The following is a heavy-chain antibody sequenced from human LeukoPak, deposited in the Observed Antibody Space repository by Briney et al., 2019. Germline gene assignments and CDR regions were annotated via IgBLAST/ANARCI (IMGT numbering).Heavy chain of an antibody. CDR2: INHSGST. Sequence: SETLSLTCAVYGGSFSGYYWIWIRQPPGKGLEWIGEINHSGSTNYNPSLKSRVTISVDTSKNQFSLKLSSVTAADTAVYYCARGPNAVPHSRYYGMDVWGQGTTVTVSS. CDR3: ARGPNAVPHSRYYGMDV. V-gene: IGHV4-34*01. CDR1: GGSFSGYY. D-gene: IGHD3-22*01. J-gene: IGHJ6*02.